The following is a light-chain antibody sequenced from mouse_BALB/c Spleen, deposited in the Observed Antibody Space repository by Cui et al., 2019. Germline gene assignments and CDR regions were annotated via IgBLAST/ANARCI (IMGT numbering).Light chain of an antibody. V-gene: IGKV14-111*01. CDR1: QDINSY. CDR3: LQYDEFPFT. CDR2: RAN. Sequence: DIKMTQSPSSMYASPGERVTITCKASQDINSYLSWFQQKPGKSPKTLIYRANRLVDGVPSRFSGSGSGQDYSLTISSLEYEDMGIYYCLQYDEFPFTFGSGTKLEIK. J-gene: IGKJ4*01.